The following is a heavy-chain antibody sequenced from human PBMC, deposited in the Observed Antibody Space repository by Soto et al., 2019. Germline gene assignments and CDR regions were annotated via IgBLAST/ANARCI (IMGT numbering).Heavy chain of an antibody. D-gene: IGHD1-26*01. J-gene: IGHJ4*02. Sequence: ASVKVSCKASGYTFTSYGISWVRQAPGQGLAWMGWISAYNGNTDYAQKLQGRVTMTTDTSTSTAYMEPRRLRSDDRAVYYCAIFNPSSGSYSPPAPYFDYWGQGTLVTVSS. CDR2: ISAYNGNT. V-gene: IGHV1-18*01. CDR3: AIFNPSSGSYSPPAPYFDY. CDR1: GYTFTSYG.